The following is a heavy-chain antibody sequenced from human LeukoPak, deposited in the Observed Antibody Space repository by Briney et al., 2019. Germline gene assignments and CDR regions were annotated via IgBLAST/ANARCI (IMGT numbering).Heavy chain of an antibody. CDR1: GFTFSSYA. CDR3: ARDLKRRVYYDSSGSDDAFDI. J-gene: IGHJ3*02. CDR2: ISGSGDIT. V-gene: IGHV3-23*01. D-gene: IGHD3-22*01. Sequence: GGSLRLSCAVSGFTFSSYAMSWVRQAPGKGLEWVSAISGSGDITLYADSVKGRFTISRDNSKNTLYLQMNSLRAEDTAVYYCARDLKRRVYYDSSGSDDAFDIWGQGTMVTVSS.